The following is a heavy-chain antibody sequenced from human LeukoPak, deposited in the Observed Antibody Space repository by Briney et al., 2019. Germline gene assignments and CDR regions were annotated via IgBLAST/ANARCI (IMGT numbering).Heavy chain of an antibody. CDR1: GGSFSGYY. V-gene: IGHV4-34*01. Sequence: SETLSLTCAVHGGSFSGYYWSWIRQPPGKGLEWIGEINHSGSTNYNPSLKSRVTISVDTSKNQFSLKLSSVTAADTAVYYCARAFKRYCSGGSCRDYWGQGTLVTVSS. J-gene: IGHJ4*02. CDR3: ARAFKRYCSGGSCRDY. D-gene: IGHD2-15*01. CDR2: INHSGST.